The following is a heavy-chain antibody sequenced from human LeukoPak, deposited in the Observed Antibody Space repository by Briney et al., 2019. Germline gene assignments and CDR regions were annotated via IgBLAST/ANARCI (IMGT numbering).Heavy chain of an antibody. J-gene: IGHJ3*02. V-gene: IGHV4-4*09. CDR1: GGSLSTYY. CDR2: IHTSGSS. CDR3: ARLSAAVHLGALDI. Sequence: SETLSLTCTVSGGSLSTYYWGWIRQPPGKGLEWIGYIHTSGSSNQNPSLKRRVTISLDTSRNEYSLRLSSVTAADTAVYYCARLSAAVHLGALDIWGQGTIVTVSS. D-gene: IGHD3-3*01.